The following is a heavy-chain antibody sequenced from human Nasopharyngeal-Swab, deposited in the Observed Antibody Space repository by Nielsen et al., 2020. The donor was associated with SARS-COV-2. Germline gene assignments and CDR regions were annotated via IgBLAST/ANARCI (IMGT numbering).Heavy chain of an antibody. CDR2: ISYDGSLK. V-gene: IGHV3-30-3*01. D-gene: IGHD3-16*01. CDR3: ATEGGSTDFNY. CDR1: GFTFSNYA. J-gene: IGHJ4*02. Sequence: GESLKISCAASGFTFSNYALHWVRQAPGKGLEWVAVISYDGSLKYYANSVKGRFSISRDNSRNTLYLHMNSLRTDDTGVFYCATEGGSTDFNYWGRGTLVTVSS.